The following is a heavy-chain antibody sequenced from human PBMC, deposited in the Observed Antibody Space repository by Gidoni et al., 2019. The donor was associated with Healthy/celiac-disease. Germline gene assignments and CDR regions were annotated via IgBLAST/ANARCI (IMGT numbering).Heavy chain of an antibody. CDR2: IRSKAYGGTT. CDR1: GFTFGDDA. V-gene: IGHV3-49*04. J-gene: IGHJ4*02. Sequence: EVQLVEPGGGLVQPGRSLRLDCRAPGFTFGDDAMSWVRQAPGQGVELVGFIRSKAYGGTTEYAASVKGRFTISRDDSKSIAYLQMNSLKTEDTAVYYCTRAACGGDCAMGYFDYWGQGTLVTVSS. CDR3: TRAACGGDCAMGYFDY. D-gene: IGHD2-21*02.